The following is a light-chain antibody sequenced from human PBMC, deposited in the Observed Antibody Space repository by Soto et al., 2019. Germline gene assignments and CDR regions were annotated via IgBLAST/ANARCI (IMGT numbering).Light chain of an antibody. J-gene: IGKJ1*01. Sequence: DIQMTQSPSTLSVSVGDRVTITCRASQSISSWLAWYQQKPGKAPKLLIYKASSLESGVPSRFSGSGSGTEFTLTISSLQPDDFATYSCQQYNSYLWTFGQGTKVEIK. V-gene: IGKV1-5*03. CDR2: KAS. CDR3: QQYNSYLWT. CDR1: QSISSW.